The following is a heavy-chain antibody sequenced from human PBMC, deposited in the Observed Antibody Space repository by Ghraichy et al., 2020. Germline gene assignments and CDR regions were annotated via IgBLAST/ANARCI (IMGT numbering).Heavy chain of an antibody. CDR2: IYYSGST. D-gene: IGHD2-2*01. CDR1: GGSISSSSYY. V-gene: IGHV4-39*01. J-gene: IGHJ4*02. CDR3: AINSDDCSSTSCHDYGDSRYYFDY. Sequence: SETLSLTCTVSGGSISSSSYYWGWIRQPPGKRLEWIGSIYYSGSTYYNPSLKSRVTISADTSKNQFSLKLSSVTAADTAVYYCAINSDDCSSTSCHDYGDSRYYFDYWGQGTLVTVSS.